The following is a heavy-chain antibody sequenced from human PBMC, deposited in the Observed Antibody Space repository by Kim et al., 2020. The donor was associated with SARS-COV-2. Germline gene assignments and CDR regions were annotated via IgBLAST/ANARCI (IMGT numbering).Heavy chain of an antibody. CDR1: GFTFSTYA. Sequence: GGSLRLSCAASGFTFSTYAMHWVRQAPGKGLEWVAVVWSDGDSKYYVDSVKGRFTISRDNSKSTLYLQMDSLRVEDTAVYYCAKEGRGDGLAGGGFDYCGQGTLVFASS. CDR3: AKEGRGDGLAGGGFDY. J-gene: IGHJ4*02. D-gene: IGHD3-16*01. CDR2: VWSDGDSK. V-gene: IGHV3-33*06.